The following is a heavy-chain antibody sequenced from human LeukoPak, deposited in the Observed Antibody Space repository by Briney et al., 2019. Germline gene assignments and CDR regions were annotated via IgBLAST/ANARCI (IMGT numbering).Heavy chain of an antibody. CDR3: ARYSSSPPEGFDY. CDR2: IYYSGST. CDR1: GGSISSYY. V-gene: IGHV4-59*01. D-gene: IGHD6-6*01. Sequence: SETLSLTCTVSGGSISSYYWSWIRQPPGKGLEWIGYIYYSGSTNYNPSLKSRVTISVDTSKNQFSLKLSSVTAADTAVYYCARYSSSPPEGFDYWGQGTLVTVSS. J-gene: IGHJ4*02.